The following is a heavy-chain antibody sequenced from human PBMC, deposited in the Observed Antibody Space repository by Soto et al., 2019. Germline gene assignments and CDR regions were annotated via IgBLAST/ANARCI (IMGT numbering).Heavy chain of an antibody. D-gene: IGHD3-10*01. V-gene: IGHV4-59*01. J-gene: IGHJ6*03. Sequence: SETLSLTCTVSGGSISSYYWSWIRQPPGKGLEWIGYIYYSGSTNYNPSLKSRVTISVDTSKNQFSLKLSSVTAADTAVYYCASSTYYYGSGTLPPPYYYYYMDVWGKGTTVTVSS. CDR2: IYYSGST. CDR1: GGSISSYY. CDR3: ASSTYYYGSGTLPPPYYYYYMDV.